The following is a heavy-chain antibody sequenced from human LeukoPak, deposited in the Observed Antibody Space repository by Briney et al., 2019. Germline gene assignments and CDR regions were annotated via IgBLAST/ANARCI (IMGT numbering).Heavy chain of an antibody. Sequence: QPGRSLRLSCAASGFTLSSYAMHWVRQAPGKGLEWVAVISYDGSNKYYADSVKGRFTISRDNSKNTLYLQMNSLRAEDTAVYYCAKSSPIVGATRYYYGMDVWGQGTTVTVSS. J-gene: IGHJ6*02. CDR2: ISYDGSNK. V-gene: IGHV3-30-3*02. CDR1: GFTLSSYA. D-gene: IGHD1-26*01. CDR3: AKSSPIVGATRYYYGMDV.